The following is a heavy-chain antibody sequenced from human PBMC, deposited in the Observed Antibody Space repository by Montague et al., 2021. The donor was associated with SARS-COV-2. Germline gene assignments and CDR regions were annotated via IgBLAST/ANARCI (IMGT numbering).Heavy chain of an antibody. J-gene: IGHJ6*02. V-gene: IGHV4-39*01. CDR3: AGPIVVVTAPNYYGMDV. CDR2: IYYSGST. D-gene: IGHD2-21*02. Sequence: SETLSLTCSVSGGSISSTSYYWGWIRQPPGKGLEWIGSIYYSGSTYYNPSLRSRVNISVDTSKNQFSLKLSSVTAADTAVYYCAGPIVVVTAPNYYGMDVWGQGTTVTVSS. CDR1: GGSISSTSYY.